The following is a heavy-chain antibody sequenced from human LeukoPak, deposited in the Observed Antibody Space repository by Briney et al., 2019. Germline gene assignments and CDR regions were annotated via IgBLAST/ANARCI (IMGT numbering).Heavy chain of an antibody. Sequence: SGGSLRLSCAASGFTFSSYAMSWVRQAPGKGLEWVSAISGSGGSTYYADSVKGRFTISRDNSKNTLYLQMNSLRAEDTAVYYCAKGLTYCGGDCYSYYFDYWGQGTLVTVSS. CDR2: ISGSGGST. V-gene: IGHV3-23*01. J-gene: IGHJ4*02. D-gene: IGHD2-21*02. CDR1: GFTFSSYA. CDR3: AKGLTYCGGDCYSYYFDY.